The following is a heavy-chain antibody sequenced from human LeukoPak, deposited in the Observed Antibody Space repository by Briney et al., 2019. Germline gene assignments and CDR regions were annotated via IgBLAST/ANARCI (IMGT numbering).Heavy chain of an antibody. J-gene: IGHJ4*02. CDR2: ISSSTTDI. CDR3: AGGYGSAGSCYKGDY. CDR1: GFTFSTYT. Sequence: GGSLRLSCAASGFTFSTYTMNWVRQAPGKGLEWISAISSSTTDIYYADSVKGRFTISRDNAKNSLFLQMNSLRAEDTAVYYCAGGYGSAGSCYKGDYWGQGTLVTVSS. D-gene: IGHD2-15*01. V-gene: IGHV3-21*06.